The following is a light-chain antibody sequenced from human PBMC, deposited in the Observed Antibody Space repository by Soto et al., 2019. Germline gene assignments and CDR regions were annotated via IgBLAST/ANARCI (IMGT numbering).Light chain of an antibody. V-gene: IGKV3-20*01. CDR1: QSVSSSY. CDR3: QQYGSSPPIT. CDR2: GAS. J-gene: IGKJ5*01. Sequence: ESVFTQSPGTLSLSPGERATLSCSASQSVSSSYLAWYQQKPGQAPRLLIYGASSRATGIPDRFSGSGSGTDFTLTISRLEPEDFAVYYCQQYGSSPPITFGQGTRLEIK.